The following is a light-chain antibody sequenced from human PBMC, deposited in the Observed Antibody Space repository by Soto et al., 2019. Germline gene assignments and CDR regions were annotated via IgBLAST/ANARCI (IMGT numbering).Light chain of an antibody. CDR3: SSYTASSTRV. CDR2: EVS. CDR1: SADIGDYDF. J-gene: IGLJ1*01. V-gene: IGLV2-14*01. Sequence: QSALTQPASVSGSPGQTITISCTGTSADIGDYDFVSWYQQLPGKAPKLLIYEVSHRPSGVSNRFSGSKSGNTAYLTISWLQAEDEGDYYCSSYTASSTRVFGTGSKVTGL.